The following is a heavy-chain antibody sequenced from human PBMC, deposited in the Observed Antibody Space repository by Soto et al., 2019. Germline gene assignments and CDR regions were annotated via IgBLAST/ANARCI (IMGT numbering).Heavy chain of an antibody. D-gene: IGHD4-17*01. J-gene: IGHJ4*02. CDR3: AGRYGASFDY. Sequence: PSETLSLTCTVSGGSISSYYWSWIRQPPGKGLEWIGYIYYSGSTNYNPSLKSRVTISVDTSKNQFSLKLSSVTAADTAVYYCAGRYGASFDYWGQGTLVTVSS. CDR2: IYYSGST. CDR1: GGSISSYY. V-gene: IGHV4-59*01.